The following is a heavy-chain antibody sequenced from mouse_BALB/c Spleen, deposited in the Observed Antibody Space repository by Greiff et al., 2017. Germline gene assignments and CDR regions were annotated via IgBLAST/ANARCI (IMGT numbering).Heavy chain of an antibody. CDR1: GYTFTDYN. D-gene: IGHD1-1*01. Sequence: EVQLQQSGPELVQPGASVKISCKASGYTFTDYNMHWVKQSHGKSLEWIGYIYPYNGGTGYNQKFKSKATLTVDNSSSTAYMELRSLTSEDSAVYYCARLLLLVTTMDVWGAGTTVTVSS. J-gene: IGHJ1*01. CDR3: ARLLLLVTTMDV. V-gene: IGHV1S29*02. CDR2: IYPYNGGT.